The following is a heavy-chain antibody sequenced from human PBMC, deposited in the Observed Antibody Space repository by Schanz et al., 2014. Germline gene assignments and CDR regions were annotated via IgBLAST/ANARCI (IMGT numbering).Heavy chain of an antibody. J-gene: IGHJ4*02. CDR2: IWNNGVTK. D-gene: IGHD2-2*01. Sequence: QVQLVESGGGVVQPGGSLRLSCAASGFIFSNYGIHWFRQPAGKGLEWVAVIWNNGVTKYYADSVRGRFTISRDNSKNTLYLQMNSLRAEDTAVYYCAKDLLYGAPMPLNHLDYWGQGTLVTVSS. CDR3: AKDLLYGAPMPLNHLDY. CDR1: GFIFSNYG. V-gene: IGHV3-33*06.